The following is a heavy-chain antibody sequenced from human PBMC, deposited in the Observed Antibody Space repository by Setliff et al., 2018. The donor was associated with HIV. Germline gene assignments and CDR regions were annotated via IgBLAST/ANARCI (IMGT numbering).Heavy chain of an antibody. CDR2: IFYSGNP. J-gene: IGHJ4*02. D-gene: IGHD2-15*01. CDR1: GGSISSHY. V-gene: IGHV4-59*11. Sequence: SETLSLTCTVSGGSISSHYWSWIRQPPGKGLEWIGYIFYSGNPNYNPSLKGRVTISLDTSKKQFSLRLRSVTAADTAVYYCARGTVVPYYLDYWGQGTLVTVSS. CDR3: ARGTVVPYYLDY.